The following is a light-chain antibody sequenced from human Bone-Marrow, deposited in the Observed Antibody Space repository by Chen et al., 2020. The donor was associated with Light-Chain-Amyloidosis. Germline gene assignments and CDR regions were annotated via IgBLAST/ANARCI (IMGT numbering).Light chain of an antibody. CDR2: NTN. Sequence: QTVVTQEPSFSVSPGGTATLTCGLSSGSVSTSPYTSCHQQTPGQAPRTLMYNTNTRSSGVPDRFSGSILGNKAALTITGAQADDESDYYCVLFMSSGIWVFGVGTKLTVL. CDR1: SGSVSTSPY. CDR3: VLFMSSGIWV. J-gene: IGLJ3*02. V-gene: IGLV8-61*01.